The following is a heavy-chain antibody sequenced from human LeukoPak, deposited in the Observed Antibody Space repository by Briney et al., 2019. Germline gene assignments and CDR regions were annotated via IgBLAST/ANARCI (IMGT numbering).Heavy chain of an antibody. CDR1: GGTFSSYA. CDR3: GPGDYYDSSGYYPNFTFDS. J-gene: IGHJ4*02. D-gene: IGHD3-22*01. Sequence: SVKVSCKASGGTFSSYAISWVRQAPGQGLEWMGRIIPIFGTANYAQKFQGRVTITTDESTSTAYMELSSLRSEDTAVYSCGPGDYYDSSGYYPNFTFDSWGQGTRVP. V-gene: IGHV1-69*05. CDR2: IIPIFGTA.